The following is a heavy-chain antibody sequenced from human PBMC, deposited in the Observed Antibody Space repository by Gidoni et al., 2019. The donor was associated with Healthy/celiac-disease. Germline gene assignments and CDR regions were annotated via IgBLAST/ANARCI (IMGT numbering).Heavy chain of an antibody. Sequence: EVQLVVSGGGVVTPGGSLRLPCAASGLTFSIYSMNWVRQAPGKGLEGVSSMSSSSSYIYYADSVKGRFTISRDNAKSSLYLQMNSLRAEDTAVYYCAGAAYTFGWYYYYGMDVWGQGTTVTVSS. J-gene: IGHJ6*02. CDR1: GLTFSIYS. D-gene: IGHD3-10*01. CDR2: MSSSSSYI. CDR3: AGAAYTFGWYYYYGMDV. V-gene: IGHV3-21*01.